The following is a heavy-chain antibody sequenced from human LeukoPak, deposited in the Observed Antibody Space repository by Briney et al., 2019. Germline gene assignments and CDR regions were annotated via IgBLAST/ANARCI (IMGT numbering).Heavy chain of an antibody. CDR2: IYSGGST. Sequence: PGGSLRLSCAASGFTVSSNYMSWVRQAPGKGLEWVSVIYSGGSTYYADSVKGRFTISRDNSKNTLYLQVNSLRAEDTAVYYCARVRGSGWYYFDYWGQGTLVTVSS. CDR1: GFTVSSNY. J-gene: IGHJ4*02. V-gene: IGHV3-66*01. D-gene: IGHD6-19*01. CDR3: ARVRGSGWYYFDY.